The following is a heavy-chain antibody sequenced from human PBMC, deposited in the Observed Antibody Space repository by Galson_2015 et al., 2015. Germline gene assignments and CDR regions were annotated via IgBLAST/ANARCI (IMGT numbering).Heavy chain of an antibody. CDR1: GFTFSSYW. V-gene: IGHV3-74*01. J-gene: IGHJ4*02. Sequence: SLRLSCAASGFTFSSYWMHWVRQAPGKGLVWVSRINSDGSSTSYADSVKGRFTISRDNAKNTLYLQMNSLRAEDTAVYYCARGPDLYYYDSSGYYYFDYWGQGTLVTVSS. CDR2: INSDGSST. D-gene: IGHD3-22*01. CDR3: ARGPDLYYYDSSGYYYFDY.